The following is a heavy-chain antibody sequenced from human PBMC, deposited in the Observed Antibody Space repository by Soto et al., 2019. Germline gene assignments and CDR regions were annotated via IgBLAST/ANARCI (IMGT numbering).Heavy chain of an antibody. V-gene: IGHV3-30*18. D-gene: IGHD6-13*01. CDR2: ISYDGSNK. J-gene: IGHJ4*02. CDR3: AKDLGTQQLVHPISDY. CDR1: GFTFSSYG. Sequence: QVQLVESGGGVVQPGRSLRLSCAASGFTFSSYGMHWVRQAPGKGLEWVAVISYDGSNKDYADSVKGRFTISRDNSKNTLYLQMNSLRAEDTAVYYCAKDLGTQQLVHPISDYWGQGNLVNVSS.